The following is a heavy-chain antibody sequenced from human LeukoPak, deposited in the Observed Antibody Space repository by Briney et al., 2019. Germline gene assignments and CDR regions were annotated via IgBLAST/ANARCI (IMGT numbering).Heavy chain of an antibody. D-gene: IGHD4-11*01. CDR3: ARDYRYSFDY. Sequence: GGTLRLSCAASGFTFSSYNINWVRQAPGKGLEWISYISFSSRAIYYADPVKGRFTISRDNVKNSLYLQMNSLRDEDTAVYFCARDYRYSFDYWGQGTLVTDSS. V-gene: IGHV3-48*02. CDR1: GFTFSSYN. CDR2: ISFSSRAI. J-gene: IGHJ4*02.